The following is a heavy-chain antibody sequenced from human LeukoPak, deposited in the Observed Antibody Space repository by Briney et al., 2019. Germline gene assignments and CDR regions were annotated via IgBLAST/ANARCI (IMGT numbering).Heavy chain of an antibody. CDR2: IKQDGSEK. J-gene: IGHJ3*02. Sequence: PEGSLRLSCAASGFTFSSYWMSWVRQAPGKGLEWVANIKQDGSEKYYVDSVKGRFTISRDNAKNSLYLQMNSLRAEDTAVYYCARFPYHYYDSSGYYHRFDIWGQGTMVTVSS. CDR1: GFTFSSYW. D-gene: IGHD3-22*01. V-gene: IGHV3-7*01. CDR3: ARFPYHYYDSSGYYHRFDI.